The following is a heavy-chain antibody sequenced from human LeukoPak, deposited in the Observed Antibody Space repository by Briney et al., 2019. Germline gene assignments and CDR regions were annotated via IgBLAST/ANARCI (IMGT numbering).Heavy chain of an antibody. J-gene: IGHJ4*02. V-gene: IGHV1-69*13. Sequence: GASVKVSCKASGGTFSSYAIRWVRQAPGQGLEWMGGIIPIFGTANYAQKFQGRVTITADESTSTAYMELSSLRSEDTAVYYCARDRGDILTGLFDYWGQGTLVTVSS. D-gene: IGHD3-9*01. CDR2: IIPIFGTA. CDR1: GGTFSSYA. CDR3: ARDRGDILTGLFDY.